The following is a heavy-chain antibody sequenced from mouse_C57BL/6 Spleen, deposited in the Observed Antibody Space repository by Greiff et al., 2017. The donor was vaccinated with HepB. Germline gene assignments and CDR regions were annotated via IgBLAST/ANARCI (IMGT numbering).Heavy chain of an antibody. CDR1: GYSITSGYY. Sequence: EVQLVESGPGLVKPSQSLSLTCSVTGYSITSGYYWNWIRQFPGNKLEWMGYISYDGSNNYNPSLKNRISITRDTSKNQFFLKLNSVTTEDTATYYCARVDSNYGYYAMDYWGQGTSVTVSS. V-gene: IGHV3-6*01. J-gene: IGHJ4*01. D-gene: IGHD2-5*01. CDR2: ISYDGSN. CDR3: ARVDSNYGYYAMDY.